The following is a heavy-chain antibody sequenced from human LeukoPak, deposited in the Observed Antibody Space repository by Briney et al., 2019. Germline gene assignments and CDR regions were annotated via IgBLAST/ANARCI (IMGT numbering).Heavy chain of an antibody. CDR3: ARESTVVARHFDY. J-gene: IGHJ4*02. Sequence: SETLSLTCTVSGGSVSSGSYYWSWIRQPPGKGLEWIGYIYYSGSANYTPSLKSRVTMSVDTSKNQFSLKLSSVTAADTAVYYCARESTVVARHFDYWGQGTLVTVSS. V-gene: IGHV4-61*01. CDR1: GGSVSSGSYY. CDR2: IYYSGSA. D-gene: IGHD4-23*01.